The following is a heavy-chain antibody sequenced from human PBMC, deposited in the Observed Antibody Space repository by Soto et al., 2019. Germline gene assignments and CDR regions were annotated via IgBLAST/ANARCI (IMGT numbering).Heavy chain of an antibody. Sequence: VXSGKVSWKVSGPTLTELSMHLVRQAPGKGLEWMGGFDPEDGETIYAQKFQGRVTMTEDTSTDTAYMELSSLRSEDTAVYYCATAPYDSSGYSLYFDDWGQGTLVTVSS. CDR2: FDPEDGET. CDR3: ATAPYDSSGYSLYFDD. CDR1: GPTLTELS. D-gene: IGHD3-22*01. J-gene: IGHJ4*02. V-gene: IGHV1-24*01.